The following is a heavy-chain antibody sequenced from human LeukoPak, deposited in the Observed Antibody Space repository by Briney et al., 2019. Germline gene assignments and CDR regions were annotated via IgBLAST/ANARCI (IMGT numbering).Heavy chain of an antibody. V-gene: IGHV1-8*01. CDR1: GYTFTSYD. CDR3: ARVYGGNYGGFDY. Sequence: ASVKVSCRASGYTFTSYDINWVRQATGQGLEWMGWMNPNRGNPGYAQKFQGRVTMTRNTSISTAYMELSSLRSEDTAVYYCARVYGGNYGGFDYWGQGTLVTVSS. D-gene: IGHD4-23*01. CDR2: MNPNRGNP. J-gene: IGHJ4*02.